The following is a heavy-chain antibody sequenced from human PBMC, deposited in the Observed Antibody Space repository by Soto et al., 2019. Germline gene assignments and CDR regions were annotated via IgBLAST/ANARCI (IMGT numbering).Heavy chain of an antibody. Sequence: GGSLRLSCAASGFTFSSYGMHWVRQAPGKGLEWVAVIWYDGSNKYYADSVKGRFTISRDNSKNTLYLQMNSLRAEDTAVYYCARDMSWGLSYMDVWGKGTTVTVSS. CDR1: GFTFSSYG. D-gene: IGHD7-27*01. CDR3: ARDMSWGLSYMDV. J-gene: IGHJ6*03. CDR2: IWYDGSNK. V-gene: IGHV3-33*01.